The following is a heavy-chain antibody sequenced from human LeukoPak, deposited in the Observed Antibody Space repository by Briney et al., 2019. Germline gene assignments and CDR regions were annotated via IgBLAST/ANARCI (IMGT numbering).Heavy chain of an antibody. D-gene: IGHD3-16*01. Sequence: SETLSVTCTVSGGSISGGFYYWSWIRQPAGKGLEWIGRIYTSGSTNYNPSLKSRISISVDTSKNQFSLKLTSVTAADTAVYYCAREHPRGEVDDFDYWGQGTLVTVSS. CDR3: AREHPRGEVDDFDY. CDR2: IYTSGST. J-gene: IGHJ4*02. V-gene: IGHV4-61*02. CDR1: GGSISGGFYY.